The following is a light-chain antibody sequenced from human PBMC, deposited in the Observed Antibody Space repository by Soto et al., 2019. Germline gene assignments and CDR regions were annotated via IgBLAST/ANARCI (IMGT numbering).Light chain of an antibody. V-gene: IGKV1-5*01. Sequence: DIQMTHSPSTLSASVGDRVTITCRASQSISSWLAWYQQKPGKAPKILIYDASSLESGVPSRFSGSGSGTEFTLTISSLQPDDFAAYYCQQYNSYSHTFGQGTKLEIK. CDR2: DAS. CDR1: QSISSW. J-gene: IGKJ2*01. CDR3: QQYNSYSHT.